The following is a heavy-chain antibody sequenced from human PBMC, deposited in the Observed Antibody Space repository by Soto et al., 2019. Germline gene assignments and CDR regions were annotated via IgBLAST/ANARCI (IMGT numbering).Heavy chain of an antibody. CDR3: ARERSAAGTGWFDP. CDR1: GYTFTSYD. V-gene: IGHV1-8*01. D-gene: IGHD6-13*01. Sequence: QVQLVQSGAEVKKPGASVKVSCKASGYTFTSYDINWVRQATGQGLEWMGWMNPNSGNTGYAQKFQGRVTMTRNTSISTAYMELSSLRSADTAVYYFARERSAAGTGWFDPWGQGTLVTVSS. J-gene: IGHJ5*02. CDR2: MNPNSGNT.